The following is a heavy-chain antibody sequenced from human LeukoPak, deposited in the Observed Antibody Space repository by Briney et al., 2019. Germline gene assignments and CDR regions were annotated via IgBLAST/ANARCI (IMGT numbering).Heavy chain of an antibody. D-gene: IGHD2-2*01. J-gene: IGHJ5*02. Sequence: SVKVSCKASGYTFTSYGISWVRQAPGQGLEWMGGIIPIFGTANYAQKFQGRVTITADESTSTAYMELSSLRSEDTAVYYCARAPAWVVPAAMFRAWFDPWGQGTLVTVSS. CDR2: IIPIFGTA. CDR3: ARAPAWVVPAAMFRAWFDP. CDR1: GYTFTSYG. V-gene: IGHV1-69*13.